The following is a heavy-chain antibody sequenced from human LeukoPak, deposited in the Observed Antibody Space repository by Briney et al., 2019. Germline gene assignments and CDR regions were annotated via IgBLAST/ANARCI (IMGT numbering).Heavy chain of an antibody. J-gene: IGHJ4*02. D-gene: IGHD1-26*01. CDR3: AGSGSYRIIFDY. CDR2: IYYSGST. V-gene: IGHV4-59*01. Sequence: SETLSLTCTVSGGSISSYYWSWIRQPPGKGLEWIGYIYYSGSTNYNPSLKSRVTMSVDTSKNQFSLKLSSVTAADTAVYYCAGSGSYRIIFDYWGQGTLVTVSS. CDR1: GGSISSYY.